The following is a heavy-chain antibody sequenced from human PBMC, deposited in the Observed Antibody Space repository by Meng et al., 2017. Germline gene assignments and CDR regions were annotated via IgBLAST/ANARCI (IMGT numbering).Heavy chain of an antibody. D-gene: IGHD4-17*01. V-gene: IGHV4-31*03. CDR3: ARNNYGDYKNWYFDL. J-gene: IGHJ2*01. CDR2: IYYSGST. Sequence: SETLSPTCTVSGGSISSGGYYWSWIRQHPGKGLEWIGYIYYSGSTYYNPSLKSRVTISVDTSKNQFSLKLSSVTAADTAVYYCARNNYGDYKNWYFDLWGRGTLVTVSS. CDR1: GGSISSGGYY.